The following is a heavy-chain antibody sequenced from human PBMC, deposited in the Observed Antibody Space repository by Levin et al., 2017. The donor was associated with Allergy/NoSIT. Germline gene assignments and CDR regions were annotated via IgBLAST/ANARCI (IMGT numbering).Heavy chain of an antibody. CDR2: IYYSGST. V-gene: IGHV4-59*01. Sequence: SQTLSLTCTVSGGSIRSYYWSWIRQPPGKGLEWIGYIYYSGSTNYNPSLKSRVTISVDTSKNQFSLKLSSVTAADTAVYYCARDSAARTWGQGTLVTVSS. D-gene: IGHD6-6*01. CDR1: GGSIRSYY. J-gene: IGHJ5*02. CDR3: ARDSAART.